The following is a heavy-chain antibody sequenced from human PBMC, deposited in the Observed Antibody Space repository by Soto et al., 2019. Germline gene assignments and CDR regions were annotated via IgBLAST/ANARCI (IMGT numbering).Heavy chain of an antibody. J-gene: IGHJ4*02. CDR2: IIPILGIA. CDR3: ARGPSGYHPY. V-gene: IGHV1-69*02. CDR1: GGTFSSYT. Sequence: QVQLVQSGAEVKKPGSSVRVSGKAPGGTFSSYTTSWWRQPPGQGLGWMGRIIPILGIANYAQKFQARVTITADKSTSKAYMELSSLRSEDTAVYYCARGPSGYHPYWGQGTLVTVSS. D-gene: IGHD3-22*01.